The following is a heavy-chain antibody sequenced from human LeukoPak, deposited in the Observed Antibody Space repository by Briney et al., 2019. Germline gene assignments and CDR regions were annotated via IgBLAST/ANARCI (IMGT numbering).Heavy chain of an antibody. CDR3: ATDVRDEYSSGWYPIGY. CDR1: GFTFSSFS. V-gene: IGHV3-21*01. Sequence: GGSLRLSCAASGFTFSSFSMNWVRQAPGKGLEWVSSISSGSRYTYYADSVKGRFTISRDNAKNSLYLQMYSLRAEDTAVYYCATDVRDEYSSGWYPIGYWGQGTLVTVSS. J-gene: IGHJ4*02. D-gene: IGHD6-19*01. CDR2: ISSGSRYT.